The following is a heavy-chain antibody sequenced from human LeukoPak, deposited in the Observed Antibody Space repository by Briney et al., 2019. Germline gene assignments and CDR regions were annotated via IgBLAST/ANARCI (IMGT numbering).Heavy chain of an antibody. J-gene: IGHJ2*01. Sequence: SVKVSCKASGGTFSIYAISWVRQAPGQGLEWMGGIIPIFGTANYAQKFQGRVTIIADESTSTAYMELSSLRSEDTAVYYCAADMATTNYWYFDLWGRGTLVTVSS. D-gene: IGHD5-24*01. CDR2: IIPIFGTA. CDR1: GGTFSIYA. V-gene: IGHV1-69*13. CDR3: AADMATTNYWYFDL.